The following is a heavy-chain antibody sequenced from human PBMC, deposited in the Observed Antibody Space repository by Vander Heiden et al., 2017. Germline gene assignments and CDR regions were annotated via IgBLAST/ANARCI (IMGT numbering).Heavy chain of an antibody. Sequence: QVQLQESGPGLVKPSETLSLTCTVSGGSISSYYWSWIRQPPGKGLEWIGYIYYSGSTNYNPSLKSRVTISVDTSKNQFSLKLSSVIAADTAVYYCARVAWAMVRGVIGGMDVWGQGTTVTVSS. CDR3: ARVAWAMVRGVIGGMDV. CDR1: GGSISSYY. CDR2: IYYSGST. D-gene: IGHD3-10*01. V-gene: IGHV4-59*01. J-gene: IGHJ6*02.